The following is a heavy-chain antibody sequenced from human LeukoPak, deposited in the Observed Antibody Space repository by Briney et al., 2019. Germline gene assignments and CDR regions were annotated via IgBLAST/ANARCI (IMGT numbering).Heavy chain of an antibody. Sequence: PSETLSLTCTVSGGSISSSSYYWGWIRQPPGKGLKWIGSIYYSGSTYYNPSLKSRVTISVDTSKNQFSLKLSSVTAADTAVYYCARQRSSLNWFDPWGQGTLVTVSS. CDR2: IYYSGST. J-gene: IGHJ5*02. V-gene: IGHV4-39*01. D-gene: IGHD5-24*01. CDR1: GGSISSSSYY. CDR3: ARQRSSLNWFDP.